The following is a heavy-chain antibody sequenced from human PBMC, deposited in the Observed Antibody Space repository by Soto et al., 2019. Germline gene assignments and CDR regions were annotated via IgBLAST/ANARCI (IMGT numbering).Heavy chain of an antibody. CDR3: AANSLGGGSQGDV. CDR1: GDTFSSYS. Sequence: QVRLVQSGAEVNKPGSSVKVSCKASGDTFSSYSISWVRQAPGQGLEWMGGIVPIFGTTVYAPRLQGRLTITADGPTSTSYMELSCLTFEDTAVYYCAANSLGGGSQGDVWGQGTTVTVSS. CDR2: IVPIFGTT. D-gene: IGHD3-10*01. V-gene: IGHV1-69*01. J-gene: IGHJ6*02.